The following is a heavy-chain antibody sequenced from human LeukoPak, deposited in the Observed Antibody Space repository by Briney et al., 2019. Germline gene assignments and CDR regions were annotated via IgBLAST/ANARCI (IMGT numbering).Heavy chain of an antibody. CDR1: GGSISSSSYS. J-gene: IGHJ4*02. V-gene: IGHV4-39*01. D-gene: IGHD3-10*01. CDR3: ARLLYGSGSYSNIFDS. CDR2: VYYSGST. Sequence: SETLSLTCTVSGGSISSSSYSWGWIRQPPGKGLEWIGNVYYSGSTYYNPSLKSRVTISVDTSKNQFSLKLSSVTAADTAVYYCARLLYGSGSYSNIFDSWGQGTLVTVSS.